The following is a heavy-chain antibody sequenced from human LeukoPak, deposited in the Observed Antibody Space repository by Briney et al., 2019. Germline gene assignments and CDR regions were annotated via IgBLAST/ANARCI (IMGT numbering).Heavy chain of an antibody. D-gene: IGHD1-26*01. J-gene: IGHJ6*02. CDR1: DGSINSYY. CDR2: IYYNGNT. V-gene: IGHV4-59*01. Sequence: SETLSLTCSVSDGSINSYYWNWIRRPPGKGLEWIGYIYYNGNTNYSPSPKSRVTMSVDTSKNLFSLKVSSVTAADTAVYYCARGRSNYYGMDVWGQGTTVTVSS. CDR3: ARGRSNYYGMDV.